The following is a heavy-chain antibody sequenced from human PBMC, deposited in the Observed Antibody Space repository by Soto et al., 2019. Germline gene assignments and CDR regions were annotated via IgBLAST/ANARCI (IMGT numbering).Heavy chain of an antibody. CDR3: ARDIRDYAWSGVDY. CDR2: ISSSSSYI. V-gene: IGHV3-21*06. Sequence: EVQLVESGGGLVKPGGSLRLSCAASGFTFSSYSMNWVRQAPGKGLEWVSSISSSSSYIYYADSVKGRFTISRDNAKIPLCLQMNSLRAEDTAVYYCARDIRDYAWSGVDYWGQGTLVNVSA. CDR1: GFTFSSYS. D-gene: IGHD4-17*01. J-gene: IGHJ4*02.